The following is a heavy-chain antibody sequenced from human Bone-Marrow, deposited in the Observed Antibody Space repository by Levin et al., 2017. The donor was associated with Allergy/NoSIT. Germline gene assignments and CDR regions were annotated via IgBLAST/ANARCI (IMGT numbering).Heavy chain of an antibody. V-gene: IGHV3-74*01. CDR1: GVAFSSYW. CDR2: INMEGSNT. CDR3: ARGWYFLDY. D-gene: IGHD6-13*01. J-gene: IGHJ4*02. Sequence: HAGGSLRLSCAASGVAFSSYWMHWVRQAPGKGLVWVSRINMEGSNTIYADSVKGRFTISRDNAKNTLYLQMDSLRVEDTAVYYCARGWYFLDYWGRGTLVTVSS.